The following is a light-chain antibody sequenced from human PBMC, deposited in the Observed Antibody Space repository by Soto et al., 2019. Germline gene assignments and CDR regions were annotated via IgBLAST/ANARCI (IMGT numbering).Light chain of an antibody. V-gene: IGLV2-11*01. J-gene: IGLJ1*01. CDR3: CSFAGSYTFV. CDR2: DVS. Sequence: QSALTQPRSVSGSPGQSVTNSCTGASSDVGRYNYVSWYQQHPGKAPKLMIYDVSKRPSGVPDRFSGSKSGNTASLTISGLQAEDEADYYCCSFAGSYTFVFGTGTQLTVL. CDR1: SSDVGRYNY.